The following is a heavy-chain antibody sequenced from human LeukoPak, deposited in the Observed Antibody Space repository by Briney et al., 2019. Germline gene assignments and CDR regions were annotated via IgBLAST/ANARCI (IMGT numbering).Heavy chain of an antibody. Sequence: GGSLRLSCAASGFNFSISWMSWVRQAPGRGLEWVANINQDGSEKYYVDSVKGRFSISRDHAKNSMSLQMKSLRLEDTAVYHCLFGMDVWGQGTTVTVSS. CDR3: LFGMDV. J-gene: IGHJ6*02. CDR2: INQDGSEK. V-gene: IGHV3-7*01. CDR1: GFNFSISW.